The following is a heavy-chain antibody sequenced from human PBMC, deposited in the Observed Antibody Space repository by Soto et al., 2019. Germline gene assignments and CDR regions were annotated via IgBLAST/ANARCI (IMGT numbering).Heavy chain of an antibody. D-gene: IGHD3-22*01. CDR3: ASGDYDSSGFPPWGY. CDR2: IIPIFGTA. Sequence: SVKVSCKSSGGTFSSYAISWVRQAPGQGLEWMGGIIPIFGTANYAQKFQGRVTITADESTSTAYMELSSLRSEDTAVYYCASGDYDSSGFPPWGYWGQGTLVTVSS. CDR1: GGTFSSYA. J-gene: IGHJ4*02. V-gene: IGHV1-69*13.